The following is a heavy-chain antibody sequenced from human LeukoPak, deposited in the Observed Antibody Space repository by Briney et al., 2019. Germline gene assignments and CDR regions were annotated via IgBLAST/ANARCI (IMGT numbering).Heavy chain of an antibody. V-gene: IGHV1-24*01. Sequence: ASVKVSCKVSGYTLTELSMHWVRQAPGKGLEWMGGFDPEDGETIYAQKFQGRVTMTEDTSTDTAYMELSSLRSEDAAVYYCATASSGWYGFDYWGQGTLVTVSS. CDR1: GYTLTELS. J-gene: IGHJ4*02. CDR3: ATASSGWYGFDY. D-gene: IGHD6-19*01. CDR2: FDPEDGET.